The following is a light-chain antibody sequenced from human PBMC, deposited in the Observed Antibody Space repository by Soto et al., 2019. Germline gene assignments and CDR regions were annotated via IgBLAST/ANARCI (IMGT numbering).Light chain of an antibody. CDR1: QGIDKY. CDR2: HAS. J-gene: IGKJ4*01. CDR3: EQSDNLPLP. V-gene: IGKV1-33*01. Sequence: DTQMTQSPSSLSASIGDRVTITCQASQGIDKYLHWYQQKPGKAPKLLIYHASNLQTGVPSRFSGSGSGTHFALIICSLQSDDIATSFCEQSDNLPLPFGGGTKVEIK.